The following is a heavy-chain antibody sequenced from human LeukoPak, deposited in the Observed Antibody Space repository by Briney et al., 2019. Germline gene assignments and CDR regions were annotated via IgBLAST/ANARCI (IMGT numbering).Heavy chain of an antibody. CDR3: ARSRPAWVLWFDP. V-gene: IGHV3-33*08. D-gene: IGHD1-26*01. CDR1: GFTFSSYA. Sequence: PGGSLRLSCAASGFTFSSYAMSWVRQAPGKGLEWVAVIWYDGSNKYYADSVKGRFTISRDNSKNTLYLQMNSLRAEDTAVYYCARSRPAWVLWFDPWGQGTLVTVSS. J-gene: IGHJ5*02. CDR2: IWYDGSNK.